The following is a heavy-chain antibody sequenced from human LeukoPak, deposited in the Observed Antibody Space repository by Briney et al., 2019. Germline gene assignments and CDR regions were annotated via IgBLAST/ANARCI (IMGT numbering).Heavy chain of an antibody. D-gene: IGHD6-13*01. Sequence: PGGSLRLSCAASGFTFSTYWMHWVRQVPGKGLVWVSRINSDGNIITYADSVKGRFTISRDNARNMVYLQMNSLRAEDTAVYYCVAGTGNYWGQGTLVPV. V-gene: IGHV3-74*01. CDR3: VAGTGNY. CDR1: GFTFSTYW. CDR2: INSDGNII. J-gene: IGHJ4*02.